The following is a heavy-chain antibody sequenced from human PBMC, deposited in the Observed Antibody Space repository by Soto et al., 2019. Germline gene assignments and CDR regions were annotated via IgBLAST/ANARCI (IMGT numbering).Heavy chain of an antibody. CDR1: GYTFTSYY. J-gene: IGHJ6*02. D-gene: IGHD5-12*01. V-gene: IGHV1-46*01. CDR2: INPSGGST. Sequence: QVQLVQSGAEVKKPGASVKVSCKASGYTFTSYYMHWVRQAPGQGLEWMGIINPSGGSTSYAQKFQGRFTMTRDTSTSTIYMELSSLRSEETAVYFCATRRYSGYDYYYYYCMDVWGLGTTVTVSS. CDR3: ATRRYSGYDYYYYYCMDV.